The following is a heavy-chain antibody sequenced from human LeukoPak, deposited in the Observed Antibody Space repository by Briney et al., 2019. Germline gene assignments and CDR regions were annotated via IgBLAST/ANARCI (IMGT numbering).Heavy chain of an antibody. CDR3: ARDRGGLYGGNPLGYYFDY. J-gene: IGHJ4*02. CDR2: IYYSGST. D-gene: IGHD4/OR15-4a*01. V-gene: IGHV4-59*11. CDR1: GGSISSHY. Sequence: SETLSLTCTVSGGSISSHYWSWIRQPPGKGLEWIGYIYYSGSTNYNPSLKSRVTISVDTSKNQFSLKLSSVTAADTAVYYCARDRGGLYGGNPLGYYFDYWGQGTLVTVSS.